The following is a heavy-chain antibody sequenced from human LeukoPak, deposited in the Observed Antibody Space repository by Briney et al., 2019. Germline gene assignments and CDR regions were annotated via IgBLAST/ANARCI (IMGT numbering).Heavy chain of an antibody. CDR3: ARRAGAYSHPYDY. CDR2: ISYDGSYK. V-gene: IGHV3-30*14. Sequence: GGSLRLSCAASGFTFSNYAIHWVRQAPGKGLEWVAVISYDGSYKDYADSVKGRFTISRDNSKNTLYLQMNSLRAEDTAVYYCARRAGAYSHPYDYWGQGTLVTVSS. D-gene: IGHD4/OR15-4a*01. J-gene: IGHJ4*02. CDR1: GFTFSNYA.